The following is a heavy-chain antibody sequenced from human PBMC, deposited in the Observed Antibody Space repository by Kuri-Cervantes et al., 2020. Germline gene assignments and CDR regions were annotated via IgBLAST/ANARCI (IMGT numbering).Heavy chain of an antibody. Sequence: SQTLSLTCAVYGGSFSGYYWSWIRQPPGKGLEWIGEINHSGSTSYNPSLKSRVTISVDTSKNQFSLKLSSVTAADTAVYYCARVFGTIFEPFFDYWGQGTLVTVSS. CDR3: ARVFGTIFEPFFDY. J-gene: IGHJ4*02. CDR1: GGSFSGYY. V-gene: IGHV4-34*01. D-gene: IGHD3-3*01. CDR2: INHSGST.